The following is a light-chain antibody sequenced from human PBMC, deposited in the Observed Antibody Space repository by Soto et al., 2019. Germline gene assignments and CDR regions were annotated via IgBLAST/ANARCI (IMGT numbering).Light chain of an antibody. V-gene: IGLV1-51*01. Sequence: QSVLTQPPSVSAAPGQKVTISCSGSSSNIGNNYVSWYQQLPGTAPKLLIYDNNKRPSGIPDRFSGSKSGTSASLAISGLQSEDEADYYCATWDDSLKGVVFGGGTKVTVL. CDR2: DNN. J-gene: IGLJ2*01. CDR3: ATWDDSLKGVV. CDR1: SSNIGNNY.